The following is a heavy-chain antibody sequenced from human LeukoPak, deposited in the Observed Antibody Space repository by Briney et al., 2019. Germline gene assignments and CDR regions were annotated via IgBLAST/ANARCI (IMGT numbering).Heavy chain of an antibody. V-gene: IGHV4-4*02. CDR1: GGSISNENW. CDR2: IHYRGGT. Sequence: SETLSLTCAVSGGSISNENWWSWVRQPPGKGLEWIGEIHYRGGTNYNPSLRSRVTISVDTSKNQFSLKMTSVTAADTAVYYCARRYCSGGSCYYFYFDYWGQGTLVTVSS. D-gene: IGHD2-15*01. CDR3: ARRYCSGGSCYYFYFDY. J-gene: IGHJ4*02.